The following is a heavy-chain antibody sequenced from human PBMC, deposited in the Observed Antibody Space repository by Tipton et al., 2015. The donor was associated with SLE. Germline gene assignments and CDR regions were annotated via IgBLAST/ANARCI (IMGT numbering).Heavy chain of an antibody. CDR1: GFTLSNYW. CDR3: ARIHYDIWSTHYCYGMEF. V-gene: IGHV3-74*01. Sequence: GSLRLSCTASGFTLSNYWIHWVRQVPGKGLLWVSRINTDGTITSYADSVKGRFTISRDNSKNTLYLQMNSLRAEDSAEYYCARIHYDIWSTHYCYGMEFWGQGTTVTVSS. CDR2: INTDGTIT. J-gene: IGHJ6*02. D-gene: IGHD3-9*01.